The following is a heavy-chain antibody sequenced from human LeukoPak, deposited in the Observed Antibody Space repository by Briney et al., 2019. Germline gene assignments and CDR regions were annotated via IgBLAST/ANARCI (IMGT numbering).Heavy chain of an antibody. CDR1: GDSVSSDSAA. D-gene: IGHD3-10*02. V-gene: IGHV6-1*01. CDR3: ARDTSDIRTMFTHPFHY. CDR2: TYYRSKWYN. Sequence: SQTLSLTCAISGDSVSSDSAAWNWIRQSPRRGLEWLGRTYYRSKWYNDYAVSVRGRIAINPDTSKNQFSLHLSSVTPEDTAVYYCARDTSDIRTMFTHPFHYWGQGSPVTVSS. J-gene: IGHJ4*02.